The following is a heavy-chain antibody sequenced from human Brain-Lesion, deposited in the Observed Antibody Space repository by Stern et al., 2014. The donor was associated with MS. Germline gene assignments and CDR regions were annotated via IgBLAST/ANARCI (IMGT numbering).Heavy chain of an antibody. V-gene: IGHV4-61*02. D-gene: IGHD2-2*01. CDR1: GGSISSGGYY. Sequence: VQLVESGPGLVKPSQTPSLSCTVSGGSISSGGYYWSWIRQPAGKGLEWIGRIFNSGSTSYNPSPQSRVTLSNNTPKKPYPLRLNSMTAADTAVYYCARGRVVPGFQYYATDVWGQGTTVIVSS. CDR2: IFNSGST. CDR3: ARGRVVPGFQYYATDV. J-gene: IGHJ6*02.